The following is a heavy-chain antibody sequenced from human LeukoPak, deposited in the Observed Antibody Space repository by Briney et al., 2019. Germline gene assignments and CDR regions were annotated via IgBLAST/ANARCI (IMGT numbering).Heavy chain of an antibody. CDR2: INHSGST. V-gene: IGHV4-34*01. J-gene: IGHJ4*02. D-gene: IGHD3-10*01. Sequence: SETLSLTCAVYGGSFSGYYWSWIRQPPGKGLEWIGEINHSGSTNYNPSLKSRVTISVDTSKNQFSLKLSSVTAADTAVYYCARHFRLAYYYGSGSYLPFDYWGQGTLVTVSS. CDR3: ARHFRLAYYYGSGSYLPFDY. CDR1: GGSFSGYY.